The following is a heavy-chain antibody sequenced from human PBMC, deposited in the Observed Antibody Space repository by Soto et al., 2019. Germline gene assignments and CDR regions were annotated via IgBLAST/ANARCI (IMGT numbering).Heavy chain of an antibody. CDR1: GYRFTGYH. CDR3: AAAYCSDITCYTLLASDY. D-gene: IGHD2-2*02. J-gene: IGHJ4*02. Sequence: QVQLVQSGAEVKKPGASVKVSCKASGYRFTGYHMHWVRQAPGQGLEWMGRINPDRGGTNYAQKFQGRVTLTRDTSISTAYMELSGLTSDDTAVYYCAAAYCSDITCYTLLASDYWGQGTLVSVSS. V-gene: IGHV1-2*02. CDR2: INPDRGGT.